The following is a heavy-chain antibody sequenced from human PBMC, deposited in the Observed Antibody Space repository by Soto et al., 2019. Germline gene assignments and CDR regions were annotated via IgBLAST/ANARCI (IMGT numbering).Heavy chain of an antibody. V-gene: IGHV3-15*07. CDR2: VKSKNNGGTT. D-gene: IGHD3-22*01. CDR1: GFTFSSYG. Sequence: GGSLRLSCAASGFTFSSYGMHWIRQAPGKGLEWVGRVKSKNNGGTTDFAAPVKGRFAISRDDSKNMVYLEMNSLQAEDTAMYYCTKDSYITSIIVRFDYWGHGTLVTVSS. CDR3: TKDSYITSIIVRFDY. J-gene: IGHJ4*01.